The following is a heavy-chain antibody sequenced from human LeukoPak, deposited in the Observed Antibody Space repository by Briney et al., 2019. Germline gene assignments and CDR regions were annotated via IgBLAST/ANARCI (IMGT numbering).Heavy chain of an antibody. J-gene: IGHJ4*02. V-gene: IGHV3-23*01. D-gene: IGHD3-10*01. CDR3: AKAYGSGSYAQNDY. CDR2: ISGSGGST. CDR1: GFTFSSYA. Sequence: GGSLGLSCAASGFTFSSYAMSWVRQAPGKGLEWVSAISGSGGSTYYADSVKGRFTISRDNSKNTLYLQMNSLRAEVTAEYYCAKAYGSGSYAQNDYWGQGTLVTVSS.